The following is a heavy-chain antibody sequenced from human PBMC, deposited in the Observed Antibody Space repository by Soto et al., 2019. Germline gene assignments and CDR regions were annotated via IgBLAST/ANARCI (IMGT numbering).Heavy chain of an antibody. J-gene: IGHJ3*01. CDR1: GDSITGAYY. D-gene: IGHD2-15*01. Sequence: SETLSPTYNISGDSITGAYYWNWIRQHPGKGLEWIVSIHYRGSTDYNPSLKSQITISLDRSNNQFSLKLSSVPAADTAVYYRARVRDSVGLDVWGQGILVT. CDR2: IHYRGST. CDR3: ARVRDSVGLDV. V-gene: IGHV4-31*01.